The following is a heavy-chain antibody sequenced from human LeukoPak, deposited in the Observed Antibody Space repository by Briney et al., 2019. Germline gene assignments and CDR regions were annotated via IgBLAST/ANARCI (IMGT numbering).Heavy chain of an antibody. V-gene: IGHV3-23*01. CDR1: GFTFSSYA. CDR2: ISGSGGST. D-gene: IGHD5-18*01. J-gene: IGHJ4*02. Sequence: GGSLRLSCAATGFTFSSYAMSWVRQAPGKGLEWVSAISGSGGSTYYADSVKGRFTISRDNSKNTLYLQMNSLRAEDTAVYYCARDLSGIAGYTYGRGIDYWGQGTLVTVSS. CDR3: ARDLSGIAGYTYGRGIDY.